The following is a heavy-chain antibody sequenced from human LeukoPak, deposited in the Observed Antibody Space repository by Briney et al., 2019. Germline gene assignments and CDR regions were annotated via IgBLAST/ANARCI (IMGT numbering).Heavy chain of an antibody. Sequence: GGSLRLSCAASGFTFDCCGMHWVRQAPGKGLEWVAFIRNVGNDKYYADSVKGRFFISRDNAKNSLYLQMNSLRAEDTAVYYCASRRYYYYMDVWGKGTTVIISS. CDR3: ASRRYYYYMDV. CDR2: IRNVGNDK. V-gene: IGHV3-30*02. D-gene: IGHD5-24*01. J-gene: IGHJ6*03. CDR1: GFTFDCCG.